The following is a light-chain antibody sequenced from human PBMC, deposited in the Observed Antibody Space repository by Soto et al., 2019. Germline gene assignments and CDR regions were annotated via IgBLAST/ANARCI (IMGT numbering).Light chain of an antibody. J-gene: IGKJ5*01. CDR2: GAS. V-gene: IGKV3-15*01. CDR1: QSIRSN. Sequence: EIVMTQSPDTLSVSPGEGATLSCRVSQSIRSNLAWYQQRPGRAPRLLMYGASTRADGIPARFTGSGSGTEFTLTISSLQSEDFAVYYCQQYNNWPSHTFGQGTRLEIK. CDR3: QQYNNWPSHT.